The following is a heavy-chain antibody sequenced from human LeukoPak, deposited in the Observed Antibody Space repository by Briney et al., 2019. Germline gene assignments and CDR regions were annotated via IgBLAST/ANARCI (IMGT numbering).Heavy chain of an antibody. CDR2: IKQDGSEK. Sequence: PGGSLRLSCAASEFTFNNYWMSWVRQAPGKGLEWVANIKQDGSEKYYVDSVKGRFTISRDNAKNSLYLQMNSLRAEDTAVYYCAKDGRPPYYYYYMDVWGKGTTVTISS. D-gene: IGHD6-6*01. CDR1: EFTFNNYW. CDR3: AKDGRPPYYYYYMDV. J-gene: IGHJ6*03. V-gene: IGHV3-7*01.